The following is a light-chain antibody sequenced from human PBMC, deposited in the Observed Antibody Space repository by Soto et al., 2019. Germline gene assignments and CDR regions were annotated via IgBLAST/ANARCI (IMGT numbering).Light chain of an antibody. CDR3: QERSNWPPLT. CDR1: QSVSSY. Sequence: EIVLTQSPATLSLSPGERATLSCRASQSVSSYLAWYQQKPGQAPRLLIYDASNRATGIPARFSGSGSGTDITLTISRLEPEDFAVYYCQERSNWPPLTCGGGTKVEI. CDR2: DAS. J-gene: IGKJ4*02. V-gene: IGKV3-11*01.